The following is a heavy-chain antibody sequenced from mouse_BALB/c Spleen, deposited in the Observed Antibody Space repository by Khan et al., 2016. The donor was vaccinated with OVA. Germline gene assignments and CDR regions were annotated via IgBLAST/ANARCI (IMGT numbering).Heavy chain of an antibody. CDR1: GYTFTDYI. Sequence: VQLKESGPELVKPGASVKISCRASGYTFTDYIMDWVKQSHGKSLEWIGYIYPNNGDTGYNQKFKTKATLTVDNSSSTAYMELRSLTSEDSAVYFCARSGNGSFDYWGQGTLVTVSA. D-gene: IGHD1-2*01. V-gene: IGHV1S29*02. J-gene: IGHJ3*01. CDR2: IYPNNGDT. CDR3: ARSGNGSFDY.